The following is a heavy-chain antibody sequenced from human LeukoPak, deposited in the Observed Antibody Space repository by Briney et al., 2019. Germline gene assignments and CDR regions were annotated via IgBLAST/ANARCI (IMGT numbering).Heavy chain of an antibody. CDR3: AREPRRVDFDWLFHTGDLDY. D-gene: IGHD3-9*01. CDR2: ISSSSSYI. CDR1: GFTFSSYS. J-gene: IGHJ4*02. V-gene: IGHV3-21*01. Sequence: PGGSLRLSGAASGFTFSSYSMNWVRQAPGKGLEWVSSISSSSSYIYYADSVKGRFTISRDNAKNSLYLQMNSLRAEDTAVYYCAREPRRVDFDWLFHTGDLDYWGQGTLVTVSS.